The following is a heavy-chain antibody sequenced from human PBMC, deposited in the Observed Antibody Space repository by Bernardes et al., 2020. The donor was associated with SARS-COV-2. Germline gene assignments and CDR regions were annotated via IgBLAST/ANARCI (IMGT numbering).Heavy chain of an antibody. Sequence: VGSLLLSCAASGFTFRSSWMSWVRQAPGTGLAWVANLKQDGSAKYYVDSVKGRFTISRDNAKNSLYLQMNSLRAEDTAVYYCATTAMVVQGYFDYWGQGTLVTVAS. J-gene: IGHJ4*02. CDR3: ATTAMVVQGYFDY. D-gene: IGHD5-18*01. CDR1: GFTFRSSW. V-gene: IGHV3-7*01. CDR2: LKQDGSAK.